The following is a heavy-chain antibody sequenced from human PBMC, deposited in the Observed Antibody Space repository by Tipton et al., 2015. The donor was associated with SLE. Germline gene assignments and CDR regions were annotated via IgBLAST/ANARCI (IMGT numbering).Heavy chain of an antibody. J-gene: IGHJ4*01. CDR3: ARDISSPMAYFDF. Sequence: SLRLSCAASGLTFRDFSLGWIRQAPGKGLELISYISTSGTTIYYADSVKGRVTTTRDNAKNSLFLQMNSLRAYDTAFYYCARDISSPMAYFDFMGQGTLGTGAS. CDR1: GLTFRDFS. V-gene: IGHV3-11*04. CDR2: ISTSGTTI. D-gene: IGHD5-24*01.